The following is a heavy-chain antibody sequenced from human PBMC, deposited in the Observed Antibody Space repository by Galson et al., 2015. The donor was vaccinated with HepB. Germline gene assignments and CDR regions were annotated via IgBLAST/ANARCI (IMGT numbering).Heavy chain of an antibody. D-gene: IGHD3-22*01. J-gene: IGHJ4*02. CDR3: ARKGHDSSGYPYFDY. Sequence: SVKVSCKASGYTFTSYAMHWVRQAPGQRLEWMGWINAGNGNTKYSQKFQGRVTITRDTSASTAYMELSSLRSEDTAVYYCARKGHDSSGYPYFDYWGQGTLVTVSS. CDR2: INAGNGNT. CDR1: GYTFTSYA. V-gene: IGHV1-3*01.